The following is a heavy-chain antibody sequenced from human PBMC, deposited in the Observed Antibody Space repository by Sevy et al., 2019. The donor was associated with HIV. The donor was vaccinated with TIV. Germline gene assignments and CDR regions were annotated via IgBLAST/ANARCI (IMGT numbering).Heavy chain of an antibody. V-gene: IGHV3-23*01. Sequence: GGSLRLSCAASGFTFSSYAMSWVRQAPGKGLEWVSAISGSASSTYYAASVKGRFTISRDNSKNTLYLLLSSLRAEDTAVYYCAKDGHYYDSSADYLNYFDYWGQGTLVIVSS. J-gene: IGHJ4*02. CDR2: ISGSASST. D-gene: IGHD3-22*01. CDR1: GFTFSSYA. CDR3: AKDGHYYDSSADYLNYFDY.